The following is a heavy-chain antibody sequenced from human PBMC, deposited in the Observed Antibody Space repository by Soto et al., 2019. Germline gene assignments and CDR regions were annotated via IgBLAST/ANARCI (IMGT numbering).Heavy chain of an antibody. CDR3: TRGASGYGNFDY. V-gene: IGHV3-74*01. CDR1: GFTFSTW. J-gene: IGHJ4*02. D-gene: IGHD5-12*01. CDR2: INSDGSSI. Sequence: EVQLVESGGGLVQPGGSLRLSCAASGFTFSTWMHWVRQAPGKGLVWVSRINSDGSSITYADSVKGRFIISRDTAKNALYLQMNSLTAEDTAVYYRTRGASGYGNFDYCGQGVLVTVSS.